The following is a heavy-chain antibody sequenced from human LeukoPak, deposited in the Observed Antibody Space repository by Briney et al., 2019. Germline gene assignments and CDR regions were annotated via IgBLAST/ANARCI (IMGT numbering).Heavy chain of an antibody. J-gene: IGHJ4*02. CDR2: IKSKTDGCTT. D-gene: IGHD2-2*01. V-gene: IGHV3-15*01. Sequence: PGGSLRLSCAASGFTLSNAWMSWVRQARGKGLEWGGRIKSKTDGCTTDYAAPVKGRFSIARDDAKKKVYLQMNTLKTEDTAVYYCTTLGYCSSTSCLEVGYWGQGTLVTVSS. CDR3: TTLGYCSSTSCLEVGY. CDR1: GFTLSNAW.